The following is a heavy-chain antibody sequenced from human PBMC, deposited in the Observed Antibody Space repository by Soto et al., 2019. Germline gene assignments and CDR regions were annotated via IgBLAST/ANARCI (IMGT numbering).Heavy chain of an antibody. D-gene: IGHD3-3*01. CDR2: IDTSGTKI. V-gene: IGHV3-11*01. J-gene: IGHJ4*02. CDR1: GYTFSDYY. Sequence: GGSLRLSCAASGYTFSDYYMSWIRQAPGKRLEWISYIDTSGTKIYYADSVKGRFTITRDNAKNSLYLEMNSLRDEDTAVYYCARHYDMWSGYLSPVDYWGQGTLVTVSS. CDR3: ARHYDMWSGYLSPVDY.